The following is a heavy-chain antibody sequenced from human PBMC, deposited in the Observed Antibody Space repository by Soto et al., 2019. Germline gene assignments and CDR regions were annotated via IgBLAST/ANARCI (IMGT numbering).Heavy chain of an antibody. CDR3: ARAGSRGVIVLFDY. CDR1: GGSFSGYY. J-gene: IGHJ4*02. CDR2: INHSGST. V-gene: IGHV4-34*01. D-gene: IGHD3-10*01. Sequence: SETLSLTCAVYGGSFSGYYWSWIRQPPGKGLEWIGEINHSGSTNYNPSLKSRVTISVDTSKNQFSLKLSSVTAADTAVYYCARAGSRGVIVLFDYWGQGTLVTVSS.